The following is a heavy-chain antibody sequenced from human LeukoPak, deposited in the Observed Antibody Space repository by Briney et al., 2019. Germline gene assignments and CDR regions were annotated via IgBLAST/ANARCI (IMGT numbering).Heavy chain of an antibody. D-gene: IGHD3-10*01. CDR3: AREVGAWFGVTGWFDP. CDR1: GGSISSYY. CDR2: IYYSGNT. V-gene: IGHV4-59*01. J-gene: IGHJ5*02. Sequence: SETLSLTCTVSGGSISSYYWNWIRQPPGKGLEWIGYIYYSGNTNYNPSLKSRVTISVDTSNNQFSLKLSSVTAADTAVYYCAREVGAWFGVTGWFDPWAREPWSPSPQ.